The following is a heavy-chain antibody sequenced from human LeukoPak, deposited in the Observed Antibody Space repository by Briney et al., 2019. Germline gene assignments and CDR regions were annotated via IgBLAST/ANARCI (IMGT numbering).Heavy chain of an antibody. Sequence: PGGSLRLSCAASGFTFSSHGINWVRQAPGKGLEWVSGISPSGDITYYTDSVQGRFTISRDNSKNTLYLQMHSLRAEDTAVYYCASRNYYDSSGYYDAFDIWGQGTMVTVSS. CDR2: ISPSGDIT. CDR3: ASRNYYDSSGYYDAFDI. D-gene: IGHD3-22*01. CDR1: GFTFSSHG. J-gene: IGHJ3*02. V-gene: IGHV3-23*01.